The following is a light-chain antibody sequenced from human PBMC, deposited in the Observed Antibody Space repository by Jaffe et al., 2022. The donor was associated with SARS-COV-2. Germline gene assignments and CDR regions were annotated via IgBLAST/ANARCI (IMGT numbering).Light chain of an antibody. J-gene: IGKJ4*01. V-gene: IGKV3-20*01. CDR1: QSLTKNY. Sequence: EIVLTQSPGTLSLSPGERATLSCRASQSLTKNYLAWYQRNPGQAPRLLIYGASIRATGIPDRFSGSGSGTDFTLTISRLEPEDFAVYYCQQYGSSLLTFGGGTKVEIK. CDR2: GAS. CDR3: QQYGSSLLT.